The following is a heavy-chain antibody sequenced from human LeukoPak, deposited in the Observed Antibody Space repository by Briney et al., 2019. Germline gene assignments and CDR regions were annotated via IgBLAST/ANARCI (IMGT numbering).Heavy chain of an antibody. J-gene: IGHJ4*02. D-gene: IGHD3-16*01. Sequence: ASVRVSCKASGYTFTSYGISWVRQAPGQGLEWMGWISAYNGNTNYPQKLQGRVTMTTDTSTSTAYMELRSLRSDDTAVYYCARVQTLGALESFDYWGQGTLVTVSS. V-gene: IGHV1-18*01. CDR1: GYTFTSYG. CDR3: ARVQTLGALESFDY. CDR2: ISAYNGNT.